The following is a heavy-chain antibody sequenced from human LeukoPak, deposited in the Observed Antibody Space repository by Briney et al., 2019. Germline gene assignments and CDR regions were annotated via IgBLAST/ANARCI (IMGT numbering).Heavy chain of an antibody. CDR3: ARHVSDSSSWSSYHYYYMDV. Sequence: SETLSLTCTVSGGSISSSSYYWGWIRQPPGKGLEWIGSIYYSGSTYYNPSLKSRVTISVDTSKNQFSLKLSSVTAADTAVYYCARHVSDSSSWSSYHYYYMDVWGKGTTVTVSS. CDR1: GGSISSSSYY. J-gene: IGHJ6*03. CDR2: IYYSGST. V-gene: IGHV4-39*07. D-gene: IGHD6-13*01.